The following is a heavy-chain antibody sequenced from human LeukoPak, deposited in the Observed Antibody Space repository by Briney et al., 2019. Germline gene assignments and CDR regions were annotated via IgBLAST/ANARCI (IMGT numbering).Heavy chain of an antibody. J-gene: IGHJ4*02. V-gene: IGHV1-18*01. CDR2: ISAYSGDT. D-gene: IGHD3-22*01. CDR3: ARVPLYSYDSSGHCDY. Sequence: GASLKVSCKASGYXFATYGITWVRQAPGQGLEWLGWISAYSGDTNYAQKLQGRITMTTDTSTSTAYMELRSLRSDDTAVYYCARVPLYSYDSSGHCDYWGQGTLVTVSS. CDR1: GYXFATYG.